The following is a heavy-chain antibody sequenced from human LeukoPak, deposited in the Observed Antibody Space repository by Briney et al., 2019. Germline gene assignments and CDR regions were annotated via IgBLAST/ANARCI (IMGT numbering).Heavy chain of an antibody. D-gene: IGHD5-24*01. CDR2: ISAYNGNT. CDR1: GYTFTSYG. Sequence: ASVKVSCKASGYTFTSYGISWVRQAPGQGLEWMGWISAYNGNTNYAQKLQGRVTMTTDSSTSTAYMELRSLRSDDTAVYYCARVSGWGDGYDLHYFDYWGQGTLVTVSS. V-gene: IGHV1-18*01. J-gene: IGHJ4*02. CDR3: ARVSGWGDGYDLHYFDY.